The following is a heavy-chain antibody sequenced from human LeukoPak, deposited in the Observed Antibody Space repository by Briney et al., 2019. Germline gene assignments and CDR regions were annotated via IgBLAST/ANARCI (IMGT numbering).Heavy chain of an antibody. CDR1: GYTFTGYY. CDR2: INPNSGGT. J-gene: IGHJ4*02. CDR3: ARDRVIAVAGPPFFDY. D-gene: IGHD6-19*01. V-gene: IGHV1-2*02. Sequence: ASVKVSCKASGYTFTGYYMHWVRQAPGQGLEWMGWINPNSGGTNYAQKFQGRVTMTRDTSISTAYMELSRLRSDDTAVYYCARDRVIAVAGPPFFDYWGQGTLVTVSS.